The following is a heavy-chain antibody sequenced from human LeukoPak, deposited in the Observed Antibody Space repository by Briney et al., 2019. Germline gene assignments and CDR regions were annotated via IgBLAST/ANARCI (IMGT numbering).Heavy chain of an antibody. D-gene: IGHD5-18*01. CDR3: AGGGYTYGLY. CDR1: GFTFSSYW. Sequence: PGGSLRLSCAVSGFTFSSYWMHWVRHAPGKGLVWVSRINRDGSSTSYADSVKRRFTISRDNTKNTLHLQMHSLRAEDTAVYYCAGGGYTYGLYWGQGDLVTVSS. CDR2: INRDGSST. J-gene: IGHJ4*02. V-gene: IGHV3-74*01.